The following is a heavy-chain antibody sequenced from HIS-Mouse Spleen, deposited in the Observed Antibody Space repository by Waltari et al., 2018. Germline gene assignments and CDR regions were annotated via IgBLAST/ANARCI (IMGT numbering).Heavy chain of an antibody. CDR2: IYDGGST. CDR3: AREIPYSSSWYDWYFDL. Sequence: QLQLQESGPGLVKPSETLSLTCTVSGGSISSSSYYWGWIRQPPGRGLEWIGSIYDGGSTYSNPSLKSRVTISVDTSKNQFSLKLSSVTAADTAVYYCAREIPYSSSWYDWYFDLWGRGTLVTVSS. V-gene: IGHV4-39*07. D-gene: IGHD6-13*01. J-gene: IGHJ2*01. CDR1: GGSISSSSYY.